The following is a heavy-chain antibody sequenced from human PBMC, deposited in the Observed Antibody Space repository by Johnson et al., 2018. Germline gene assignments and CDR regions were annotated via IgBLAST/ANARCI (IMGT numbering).Heavy chain of an antibody. Sequence: VQLQESGGGVVQPGRSLRLSCAASGFTFDDYAMHWVRQAPGKGLEWVGRTRNKANSYTTEYAASVKGRFTISRDDSKNSLYLQMNSLKTEDTAVYYCARARCASSGWYCYYYYMDVWGKGTTVTVSS. J-gene: IGHJ6*03. D-gene: IGHD6-19*01. CDR2: TRNKANSYTT. CDR3: ARARCASSGWYCYYYYMDV. V-gene: IGHV3-72*01. CDR1: GFTFDDYA.